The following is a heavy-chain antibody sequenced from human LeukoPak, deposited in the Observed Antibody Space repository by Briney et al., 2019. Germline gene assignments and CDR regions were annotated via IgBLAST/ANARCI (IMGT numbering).Heavy chain of an antibody. D-gene: IGHD1-26*01. Sequence: SETLSLTCTVSGGSISSYYWSWIRQPPGKGLEWIAYIYNSEYTNYNPSLKSRASISVGKSKNLCSLRLSSVTAADTAVYYCARHAIYSGGYSYWFDPWGLGTLVTVSS. J-gene: IGHJ5*02. V-gene: IGHV4-59*08. CDR3: ARHAIYSGGYSYWFDP. CDR1: GGSISSYY. CDR2: IYNSEYT.